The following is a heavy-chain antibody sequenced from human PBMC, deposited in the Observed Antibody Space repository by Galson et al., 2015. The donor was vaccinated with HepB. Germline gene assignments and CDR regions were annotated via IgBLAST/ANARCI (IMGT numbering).Heavy chain of an antibody. D-gene: IGHD3-16*01. CDR2: MSGNGDST. Sequence: SLGLACAAYGFTFKTYAMSWVRQAPGEGLEWVSTMSGNGDSTYYADSVKGRFTTSRDNSKNTLYLQMDSLRAEDTAVYYCARGRQLDPWGQGTLVTVSS. CDR1: GFTFKTYA. V-gene: IGHV3-23*01. J-gene: IGHJ5*02. CDR3: ARGRQLDP.